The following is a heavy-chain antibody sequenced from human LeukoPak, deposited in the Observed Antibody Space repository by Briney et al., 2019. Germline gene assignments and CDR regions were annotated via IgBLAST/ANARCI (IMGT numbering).Heavy chain of an antibody. CDR1: GGSISSYY. Sequence: SETLSLTCTVSGGSISSYYWSWIRQPPGKGLEWIGYIYYSGSTNYNPSLKSRVTISVDTSKNQFSLKLSSVTAADTAVYYCVREDLSYFDYWGQGTLVTVSS. CDR2: IYYSGST. J-gene: IGHJ4*02. D-gene: IGHD3-16*02. CDR3: VREDLSYFDY. V-gene: IGHV4-59*01.